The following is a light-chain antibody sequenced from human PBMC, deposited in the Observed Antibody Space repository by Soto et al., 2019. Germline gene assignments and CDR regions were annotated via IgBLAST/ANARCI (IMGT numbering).Light chain of an antibody. CDR1: QTISSW. CDR2: KAS. V-gene: IGKV1-5*03. CDR3: QQYNSYSP. Sequence: DIKVYLSPAAVSASIRDRVTITCRASQTISSWLAWYQQKPGKAPKLLIYKASSLESGVPSRFSGSGSGTEFTLTISSLQPDDFATYYCQQYNSYSPFGQG. J-gene: IGKJ1*01.